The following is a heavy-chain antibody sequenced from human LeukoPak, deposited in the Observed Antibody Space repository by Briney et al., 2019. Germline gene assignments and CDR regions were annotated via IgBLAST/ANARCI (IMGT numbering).Heavy chain of an antibody. CDR1: GFTFSSYS. J-gene: IGHJ4*02. CDR3: ARDSSGWYLDY. D-gene: IGHD6-19*01. Sequence: GGSLRLSCAASGFTFSSYSMNWVRQAPGKGLEWVSSISSSSSHIYYADSVKGRFTISRDNAKNSLYLQMNSLRAEDTAVYYCARDSSGWYLDYWGQGTLVTVSS. CDR2: ISSSSSHI. V-gene: IGHV3-21*01.